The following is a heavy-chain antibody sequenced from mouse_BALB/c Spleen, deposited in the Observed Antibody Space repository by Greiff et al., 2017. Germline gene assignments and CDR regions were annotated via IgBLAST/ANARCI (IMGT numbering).Heavy chain of an antibody. CDR2: ISYSGST. CDR3: ARGGLLLFAY. V-gene: IGHV3-2*02. Sequence: EVKLMESGPGLVKPSQSLSLTCTVTGYSITSDYAWNWIRQFPGNKLGWMGYISYSGSTSYNPSLKSRISITRDTSKNQFFLQLNSVTTEDTATYCCARGGLLLFAYWGQGTLVTVSA. D-gene: IGHD2-3*01. J-gene: IGHJ3*01. CDR1: GYSITSDYA.